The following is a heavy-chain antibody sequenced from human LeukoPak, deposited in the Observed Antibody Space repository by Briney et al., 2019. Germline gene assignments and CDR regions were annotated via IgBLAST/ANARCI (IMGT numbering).Heavy chain of an antibody. D-gene: IGHD1-26*01. CDR1: GDSISRYY. V-gene: IGHV4-4*07. Sequence: SETLSLTCTVSGDSISRYYWNWIRQPAGKELEWIGRIHGSGTTNYNPSLKSRVYISIDKSKNQISLRLTSVTAADTAVYYCARVDSGTYHSLEIWGQGTLVSVSS. J-gene: IGHJ1*01. CDR3: ARVDSGTYHSLEI. CDR2: IHGSGTT.